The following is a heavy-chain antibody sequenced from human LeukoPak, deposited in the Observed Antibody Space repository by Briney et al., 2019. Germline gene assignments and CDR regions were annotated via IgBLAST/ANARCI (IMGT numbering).Heavy chain of an antibody. CDR3: GRRGSLSDY. Sequence: GGSLRLSCAASGFSYSDYWMSWVRQAPGKGLEWVANINHDGSEKHYVDSVKGRFTISRDNAKNSLSLQMTSLRDVDTALYYCGRRGSLSDYWGQGSLVSVSS. CDR1: GFSYSDYW. CDR2: INHDGSEK. V-gene: IGHV3-7*01. J-gene: IGHJ4*02. D-gene: IGHD3-10*01.